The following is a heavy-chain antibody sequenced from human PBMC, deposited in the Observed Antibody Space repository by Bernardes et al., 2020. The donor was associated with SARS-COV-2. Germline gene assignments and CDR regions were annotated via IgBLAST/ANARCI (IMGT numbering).Heavy chain of an antibody. CDR3: ARLNYFDSSGQNWFDP. J-gene: IGHJ5*02. V-gene: IGHV4-34*01. CDR1: GGSFSGYF. Sequence: SETLYLSCAVYGGSFSGYFWNWIRQSPGKGLEWIGEINHSGNTNYNPSLKSRVTISVDTSKNQFSLKMTSVTAADTAMYYCARLNYFDSSGQNWFDPWGQGTLVTVSS. D-gene: IGHD3-22*01. CDR2: INHSGNT.